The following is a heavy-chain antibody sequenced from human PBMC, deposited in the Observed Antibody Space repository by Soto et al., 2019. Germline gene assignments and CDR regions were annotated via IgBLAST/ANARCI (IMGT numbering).Heavy chain of an antibody. J-gene: IGHJ6*02. CDR1: GFTFSSYA. D-gene: IGHD4-17*01. CDR2: ISGSGGST. V-gene: IGHV3-23*01. Sequence: QAGGSLRLSCAASGFTFSSYAMSWVRQAPGKGLEWVSAISGSGGSTYYADSVKGRFTISRDNSKNTLYLQMNSLRAEDTAVYYCAKDPPRSSVTTKNYYYYGMDVWGQGTTVTVSS. CDR3: AKDPPRSSVTTKNYYYYGMDV.